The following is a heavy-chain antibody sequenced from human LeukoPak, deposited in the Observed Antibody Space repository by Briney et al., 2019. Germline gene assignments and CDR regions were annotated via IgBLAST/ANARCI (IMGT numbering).Heavy chain of an antibody. V-gene: IGHV3-21*01. D-gene: IGHD3/OR15-3a*01. Sequence: PGGSLRLSCAASGFTFSSYSMNWVRQAPGKGLEWVSSISSSSSYIYYADSVKGRFTISRDNAKNSLYLQMNSLRAEDTAVYYCAREGDWYGFYDAFDIWGQGTMVTVSS. J-gene: IGHJ3*02. CDR1: GFTFSSYS. CDR3: AREGDWYGFYDAFDI. CDR2: ISSSSSYI.